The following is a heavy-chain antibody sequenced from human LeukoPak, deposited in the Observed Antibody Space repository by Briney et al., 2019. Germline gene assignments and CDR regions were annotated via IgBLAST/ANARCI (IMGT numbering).Heavy chain of an antibody. J-gene: IGHJ4*02. Sequence: GSLRLSCAASGFTFSSYEMNWVRQAPGKGLEWVSYISTSGSTIYYADSVKGRFTISRDNAKNSLYLQINSLRAEDTAVYYCARASAGVADYWGQGTLVTVSS. CDR3: ARASAGVADY. V-gene: IGHV3-48*03. D-gene: IGHD5-12*01. CDR1: GFTFSSYE. CDR2: ISTSGSTI.